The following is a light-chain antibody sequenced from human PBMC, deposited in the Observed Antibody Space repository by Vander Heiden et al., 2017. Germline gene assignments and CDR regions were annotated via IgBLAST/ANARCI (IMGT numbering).Light chain of an antibody. J-gene: IGLJ1*01. V-gene: IGLV1-40*01. CDR2: GNS. CDR1: SSNIVAGYD. CDR3: QSYDSSRSGYV. Sequence: QSVLPQPPSVSSAPGQRVTISSTVSSSNIVAGYDVHWYQQLPGTAPKLLIYGNSKRPSGVPDRFSGSKSGTSASLAITGLQAEDEADYYCQSYDSSRSGYVFGTGTKVTVL.